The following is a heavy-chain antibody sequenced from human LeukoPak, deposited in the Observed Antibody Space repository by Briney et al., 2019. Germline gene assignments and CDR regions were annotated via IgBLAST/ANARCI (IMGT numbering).Heavy chain of an antibody. CDR2: IKRDGSNT. CDR1: GFTFSEHS. J-gene: IGHJ5*02. D-gene: IGHD2-15*01. CDR3: AKGGYASCFDP. V-gene: IGHV3-23*05. Sequence: PGGSLRLSCEASGFTFSEHSMSWVRQGPGKGLEWVSTIKRDGSNTYYTDSVEGRFTISRDNSKNTLYLEMNTLRAEDTAVYYCAKGGYASCFDPWGQGTQVTVSS.